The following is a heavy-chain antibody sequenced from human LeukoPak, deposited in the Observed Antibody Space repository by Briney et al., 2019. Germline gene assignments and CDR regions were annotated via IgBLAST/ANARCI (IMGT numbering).Heavy chain of an antibody. J-gene: IGHJ6*03. D-gene: IGHD3-3*01. V-gene: IGHV1-69*04. Sequence: ASVKVSCKASGGTFSSYAISWVRQAPGQGLEWMGRMIPILGIANYAQKFQGRVTITADKSTSTAYMELSSLRSEDTAVYYCARGQYDFWSGYYTDFSDYYYMDVWGKGTTVTVSS. CDR1: GGTFSSYA. CDR2: MIPILGIA. CDR3: ARGQYDFWSGYYTDFSDYYYMDV.